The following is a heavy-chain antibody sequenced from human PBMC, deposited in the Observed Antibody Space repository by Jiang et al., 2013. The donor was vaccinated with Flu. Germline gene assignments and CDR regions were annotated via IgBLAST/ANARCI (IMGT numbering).Heavy chain of an antibody. J-gene: IGHJ4*02. CDR3: AREGSGWPTDY. V-gene: IGHV4-34*01. CDR1: GGSFSGYY. Sequence: KPSETLSLTCAVYGGSFSGYYWSWIRQPPGKGLEWIGEINHSGSTNYNPSLKSRVTISVDTSKNQFSLKLSSVTAADTAVYYCAREGSGWPTDYWGQGTLVTVSS. D-gene: IGHD6-19*01. CDR2: INHSGST.